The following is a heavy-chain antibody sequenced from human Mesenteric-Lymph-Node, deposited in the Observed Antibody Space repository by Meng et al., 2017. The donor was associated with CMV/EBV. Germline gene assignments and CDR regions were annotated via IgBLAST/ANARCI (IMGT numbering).Heavy chain of an antibody. V-gene: IGHV3-30-3*01. D-gene: IGHD3-3*01. CDR2: ISYDGSNK. CDR1: GFTFSSYA. J-gene: IGHJ6*02. CDR3: ARSSITIFGVVMDYYYGMDV. Sequence: SCAASGFTFSSYAMHWVRQAPGKGLEWVAVISYDGSNKYYADSVKGRFTISRDNSKNTLYLQMNSLRAEDTAVYYCARSSITIFGVVMDYYYGMDVWGQGTTVTVSS.